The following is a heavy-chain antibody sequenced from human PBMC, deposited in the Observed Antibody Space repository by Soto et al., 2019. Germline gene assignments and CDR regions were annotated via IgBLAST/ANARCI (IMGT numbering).Heavy chain of an antibody. J-gene: IGHJ4*02. CDR2: ISTDGSNK. V-gene: IGHV3-30*18. CDR3: AEDRIAARLPLYI. Sequence: QVQLVESGGGVVQPGRSLRLSCAASGFTFSSYGMHWVRQAPGKGLEWVAGISTDGSNKYYADYVKGRLTISRDNYKNTRYLQMISLRAEDTDVYYCAEDRIAARLPLYIWGQVHLVNVAS. D-gene: IGHD6-6*01. CDR1: GFTFSSYG.